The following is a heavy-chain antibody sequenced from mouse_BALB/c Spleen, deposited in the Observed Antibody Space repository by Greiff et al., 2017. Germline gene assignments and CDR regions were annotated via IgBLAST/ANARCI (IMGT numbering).Heavy chain of an antibody. V-gene: IGHV1S29*02. CDR2: IYPYNGGT. CDR3: AREVTGTGDY. J-gene: IGHJ2*01. D-gene: IGHD4-1*01. Sequence: VQLQQSGPELVKPGASVKISCKASGYTFTDYNMHWVKQSHGKSLEWIGYIYPYNGGTGYNQKFKSKATLTVDNSSSTAYMELRSLTSEDSAVYYCAREVTGTGDYWGQGTTLTVSA. CDR1: GYTFTDYN.